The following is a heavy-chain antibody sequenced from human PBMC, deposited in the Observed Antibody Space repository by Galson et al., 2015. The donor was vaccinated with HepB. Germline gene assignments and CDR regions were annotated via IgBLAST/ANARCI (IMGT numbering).Heavy chain of an antibody. CDR1: GFTFSSYW. V-gene: IGHV3-48*01. D-gene: IGHD6-13*01. J-gene: IGHJ4*02. Sequence: SLRLSCAASGFTFSSYWMSWVRQAPGKGLEWVSYIGSSSSTIYYADSVKGRFTISRDNAKNSLYLQMNSLRAEDTAVYYCARDRFGSSWYFDYWGQGTLVTVSS. CDR2: IGSSSSTI. CDR3: ARDRFGSSWYFDY.